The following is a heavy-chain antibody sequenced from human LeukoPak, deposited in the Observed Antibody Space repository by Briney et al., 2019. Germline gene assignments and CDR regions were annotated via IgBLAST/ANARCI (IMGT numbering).Heavy chain of an antibody. V-gene: IGHV4-34*01. CDR2: INHSGST. CDR3: ARVFSYDFWSGYYPYYYYMDV. J-gene: IGHJ6*03. D-gene: IGHD3-3*01. CDR1: GGSFSGYY. Sequence: SETLSLTCAVYGGSFSGYYWSWIRQPPGKGLEWIGEINHSGSTNYNPSLKSRVTISVDTSKNQFSLKLSSVTAANTAVYYCARVFSYDFWSGYYPYYYYMDVWGKGTTVTVSS.